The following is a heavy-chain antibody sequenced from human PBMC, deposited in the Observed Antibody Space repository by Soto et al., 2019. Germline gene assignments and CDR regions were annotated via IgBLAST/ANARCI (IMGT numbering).Heavy chain of an antibody. CDR3: AHRAFRGGWYSLFDH. V-gene: IGHV2-5*02. CDR2: IYWDDDK. Sequence: SGPTPVNPTQTLTLTCTVSGFSLSTSGVGVSWIRQSPGKALEWLGVIYWDDDKRYSPSLKSRLTITKDTSRNQVVLTMTNMDPVDTATYYCAHRAFRGGWYSLFDHWGQGTLVTVSS. D-gene: IGHD6-19*01. CDR1: GFSLSTSGVG. J-gene: IGHJ4*02.